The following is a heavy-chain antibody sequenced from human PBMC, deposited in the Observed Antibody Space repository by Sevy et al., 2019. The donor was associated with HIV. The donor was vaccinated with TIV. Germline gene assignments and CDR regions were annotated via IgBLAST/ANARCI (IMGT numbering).Heavy chain of an antibody. Sequence: SETLSLTCTVSGGSITSLYWNWIRQPPGKGLEWIANIDYNGHINYNPSLKSRVTLSLDTSKNQFSLRLSSVTAADTAMYYCAGENSWGRGYSWGEGTLVTVSS. CDR3: AGENSWGRGYS. CDR2: IDYNGHI. CDR1: GGSITSLY. V-gene: IGHV4-59*08. D-gene: IGHD1-26*01. J-gene: IGHJ4*02.